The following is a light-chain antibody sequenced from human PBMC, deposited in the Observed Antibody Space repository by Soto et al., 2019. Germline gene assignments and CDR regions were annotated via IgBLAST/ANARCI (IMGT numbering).Light chain of an antibody. CDR3: LLYYGGAQLV. Sequence: QTVVTQEPSLTVSPGGTVTLTCASGTGAVTSGDYPNWFQQKPGQAPRALIYGKSNKHSWTPARFSGSLLGGKAALTLSGVQPEDEAEYYCLLYYGGAQLVFGGGTKVTVL. CDR1: TGAVTSGDY. CDR2: GKS. V-gene: IGLV7-43*01. J-gene: IGLJ2*01.